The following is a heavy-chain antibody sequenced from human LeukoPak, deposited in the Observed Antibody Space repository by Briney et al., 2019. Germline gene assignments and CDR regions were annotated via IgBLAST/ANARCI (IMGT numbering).Heavy chain of an antibody. CDR3: ARDGITMVRGVTKWVDY. CDR1: GFTFSSYG. J-gene: IGHJ4*02. CDR2: ISSSGSTI. D-gene: IGHD3-10*01. Sequence: GGSLRLSCAASGFTFSSYGMSWIRQAPGKGLEWVSYISSSGSTIYYADSVKGRFTISRDNAKNSLYLQMNSLRAEDTAVYYCARDGITMVRGVTKWVDYWGQGTLVTVSS. V-gene: IGHV3-11*01.